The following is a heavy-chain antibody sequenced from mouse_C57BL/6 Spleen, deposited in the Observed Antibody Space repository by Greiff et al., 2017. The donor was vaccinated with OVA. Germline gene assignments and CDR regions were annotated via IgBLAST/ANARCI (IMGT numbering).Heavy chain of an antibody. CDR3: ARREAYGSSYGNAMDY. CDR1: GYTFTSYW. V-gene: IGHV1-55*01. J-gene: IGHJ4*01. D-gene: IGHD1-1*01. CDR2: IYPGSGST. Sequence: QVQLQQPGAELVKPGTYVKMSCKASGYTFTSYWITWVKQRPGQGLEWIGDIYPGSGSTNYNEKFKSKATLTVDTSSSTAYMQLSSLTSEDSAVYYCARREAYGSSYGNAMDYWGQGTSVTVSS.